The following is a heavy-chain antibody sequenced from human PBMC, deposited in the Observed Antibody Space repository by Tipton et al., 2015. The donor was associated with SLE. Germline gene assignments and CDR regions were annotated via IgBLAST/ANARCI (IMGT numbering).Heavy chain of an antibody. Sequence: VQLVQSGAEVKKPGESLKISCEASGYTFADHWIGWVRQMPGKGLEWMGIIFPGDSDTRYSPSFEGHVIISADKSSSTAHLQWSSLKTSDTAMYYCARGTLAATSRFAYRGQGTLVTVSS. CDR3: ARGTLAATSRFAY. CDR1: GYTFADHW. V-gene: IGHV5-51*01. CDR2: IFPGDSDT. D-gene: IGHD5-12*01. J-gene: IGHJ4*02.